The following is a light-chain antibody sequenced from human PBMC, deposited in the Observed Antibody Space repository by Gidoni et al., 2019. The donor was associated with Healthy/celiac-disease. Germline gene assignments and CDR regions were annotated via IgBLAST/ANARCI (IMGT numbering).Light chain of an antibody. J-gene: IGKJ4*01. CDR1: QSVSSY. Sequence: EIGLTQSPATLSLSPGERATLSCRASQSVSSYLAWYQQKPGQAPRLLIYDASNRSTGIPARFSVSVSGTDFTLTISSLEPEDFAVYYCQQRSNWLTFGGGTKVEIK. CDR2: DAS. V-gene: IGKV3-11*01. CDR3: QQRSNWLT.